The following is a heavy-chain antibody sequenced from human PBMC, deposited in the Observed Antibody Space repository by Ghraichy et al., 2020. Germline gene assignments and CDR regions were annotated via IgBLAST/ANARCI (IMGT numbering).Heavy chain of an antibody. Sequence: GGSLRLSCAASGFTVSNNYMHWVRQAPGKGLEWVSVIYRDGTTYYAESVKGRFTITRDSSLNTLYLQRNSLRAEDTALYYCARVGDLWRESEVGFDSWGQGPLLPVSS. CDR1: GFTVSNNY. J-gene: IGHJ4*02. V-gene: IGHV3-66*01. D-gene: IGHD3-3*01. CDR3: ARVGDLWRESEVGFDS. CDR2: IYRDGTT.